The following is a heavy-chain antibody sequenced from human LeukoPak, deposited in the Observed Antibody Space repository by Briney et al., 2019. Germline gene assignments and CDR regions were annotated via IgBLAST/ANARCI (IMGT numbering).Heavy chain of an antibody. CDR3: ARDKNVVVPAAIGSYYGMDV. Sequence: SVKVSCKASGGTFSSYAISWVRQAPGQGLEWMGGIIPIFGTANYAQKFQGRVTITADESTSTAYMALSSLRSEDTAVYYCARDKNVVVPAAIGSYYGMDVWGQGTTVTVSS. CDR1: GGTFSSYA. CDR2: IIPIFGTA. V-gene: IGHV1-69*13. D-gene: IGHD2-2*01. J-gene: IGHJ6*02.